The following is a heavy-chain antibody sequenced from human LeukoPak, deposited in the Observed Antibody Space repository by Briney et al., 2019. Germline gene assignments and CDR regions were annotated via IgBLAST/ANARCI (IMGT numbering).Heavy chain of an antibody. CDR1: GGSFSGYH. V-gene: IGHV4-34*01. J-gene: IGHJ4*02. Sequence: SETLSLTCAVYGGSFSGYHWSWIRQPPGKGLEWIGEINHSGSTNYNPSLKSRVTISVDTSKNQFSLKLSSVTAADTAVYYCARGLNTAMVYWGQGTLVTVSS. CDR3: ARGLNTAMVY. D-gene: IGHD5-18*01. CDR2: INHSGST.